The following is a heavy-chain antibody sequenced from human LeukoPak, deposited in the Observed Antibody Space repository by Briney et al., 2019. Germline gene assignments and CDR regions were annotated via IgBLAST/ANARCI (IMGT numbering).Heavy chain of an antibody. CDR1: GFTFSSYS. CDR3: ARDTAMVREIDY. Sequence: GGSLRLSCAASGFTFSSYSMNWVRRAPGKGLEWVSFISSSSDTIYYADSVKGRFTISRDNAKNSLYLQMNSLRAEDTAVYYCARDTAMVREIDYWGQGTLVTVSS. CDR2: ISSSSDTI. D-gene: IGHD5-18*01. J-gene: IGHJ4*02. V-gene: IGHV3-48*04.